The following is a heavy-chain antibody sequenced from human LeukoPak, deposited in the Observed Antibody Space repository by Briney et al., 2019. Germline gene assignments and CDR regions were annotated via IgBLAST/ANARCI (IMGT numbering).Heavy chain of an antibody. J-gene: IGHJ6*04. D-gene: IGHD1-14*01. Sequence: GGSLRLSCAASGFTFSSFSTNWVRQAPGKGLEWVSSISSSSRYIFYADSVKGRFTISRDNAKNSLYLQMNSLRAEDTAVYYCAGDLLVGITAGDYYGMDVWGEGTTVTVSS. CDR3: AGDLLVGITAGDYYGMDV. CDR1: GFTFSSFS. V-gene: IGHV3-21*01. CDR2: ISSSSRYI.